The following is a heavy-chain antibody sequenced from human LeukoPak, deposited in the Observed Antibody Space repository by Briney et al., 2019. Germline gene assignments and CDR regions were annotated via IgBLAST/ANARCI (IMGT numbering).Heavy chain of an antibody. CDR3: ARDTVGATFPGAFDI. Sequence: SSETLSLTCTVSGGSISSYYWSWIRQPPGKGLEWIGYIYYSGSTNYNPSLKSRVTISVDTSNNQFSLKLSSVTAADTAVYYCARDTVGATFPGAFDIWGQGTMVTVSS. J-gene: IGHJ3*02. V-gene: IGHV4-59*12. CDR1: GGSISSYY. D-gene: IGHD1-26*01. CDR2: IYYSGST.